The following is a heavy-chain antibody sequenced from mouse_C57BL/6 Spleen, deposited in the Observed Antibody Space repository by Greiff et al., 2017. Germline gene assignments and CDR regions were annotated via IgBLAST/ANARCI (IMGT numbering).Heavy chain of an antibody. CDR2: IWSDGST. J-gene: IGHJ1*03. CDR1: GFSLTSYG. V-gene: IGHV2-6-1*01. CDR3: ARHNDYYGSGYFDV. D-gene: IGHD1-1*01. Sequence: VKLQQSGPGLVAPSQSLSITCTVSGFSLTSYGVHWVRQPPGKGLEWLVVIWSDGSTTYNSALKSRLSISKDNSKSKVFLKMNSLQTDDTAMYYCARHNDYYGSGYFDVWGTGTTVTVSS.